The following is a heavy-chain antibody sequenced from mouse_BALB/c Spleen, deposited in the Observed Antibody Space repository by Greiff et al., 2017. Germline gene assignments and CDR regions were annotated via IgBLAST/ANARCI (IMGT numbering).Heavy chain of an antibody. CDR2: INPYNDGT. J-gene: IGHJ4*01. Sequence: EVQLQQSGPELVKPGASVKMSCKASGYTFTSYVMHWVKQKPGQGLEWIGYINPYNDGTKYNEKFKGKATLTSDKSSSTAYMELSSLTSEDSAVYYCARGVVAKGYYYAMDYWGQGTSVTVSS. CDR1: GYTFTSYV. D-gene: IGHD1-1*01. V-gene: IGHV1-14*01. CDR3: ARGVVAKGYYYAMDY.